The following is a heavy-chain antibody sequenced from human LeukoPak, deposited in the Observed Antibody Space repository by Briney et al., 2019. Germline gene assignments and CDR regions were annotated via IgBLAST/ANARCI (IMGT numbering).Heavy chain of an antibody. J-gene: IGHJ4*02. V-gene: IGHV1-18*01. CDR1: GYTFTSYG. CDR2: ISAYNGDT. CDR3: ARAIHSSGWYFDY. D-gene: IGHD6-19*01. Sequence: ASVKVSCKASGYTFTSYGISWLRQAPGQGLEWMGWISAYNGDTDYAQKFQGRVTMTTDTSTSTAYMELRSLRSGATAVYYCARAIHSSGWYFDYWGQGTLVTVSS.